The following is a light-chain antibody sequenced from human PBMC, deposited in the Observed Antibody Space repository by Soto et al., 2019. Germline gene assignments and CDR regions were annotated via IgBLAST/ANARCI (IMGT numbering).Light chain of an antibody. Sequence: QSALTQPPSASGSPGQSVTISCTGTSSDVGGYNYVSWYQQHPDKAPKLMIYEVTKRPSGVPDRFSGSKSGNTASLTVSGLQTEDEADYYCSSYAASNNLIFGGGTKLTV. CDR1: SSDVGGYNY. CDR3: SSYAASNNLI. V-gene: IGLV2-8*01. CDR2: EVT. J-gene: IGLJ2*01.